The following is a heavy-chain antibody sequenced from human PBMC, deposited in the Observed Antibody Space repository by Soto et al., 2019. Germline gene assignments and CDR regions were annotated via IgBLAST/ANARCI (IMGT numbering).Heavy chain of an antibody. Sequence: ASVKVSCKASGYTFTSYGISWVRHAPGQGLEWMGWISAYNGNTNYAQKLQGRVTMTTDTSTSTAYMELRSLRSDDTAVYYCARDGQWLVRYAFDIWGQGTMVTVSS. CDR1: GYTFTSYG. J-gene: IGHJ3*02. CDR3: ARDGQWLVRYAFDI. D-gene: IGHD6-19*01. V-gene: IGHV1-18*01. CDR2: ISAYNGNT.